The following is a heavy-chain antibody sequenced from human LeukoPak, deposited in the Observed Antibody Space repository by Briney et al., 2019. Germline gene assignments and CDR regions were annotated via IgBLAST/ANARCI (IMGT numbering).Heavy chain of an antibody. Sequence: SETLSLTCTVSGDSISRTSFYWGWIRQPPGKGLEWIGNIYYSGTTYYNPSLKSRGTISVDTSKNQFSLKLSSVTAADTAVYYCATRVSVGFRQGSFDYWGQGTLVTVSS. J-gene: IGHJ4*02. CDR3: ATRVSVGFRQGSFDY. CDR2: IYYSGTT. CDR1: GDSISRTSFY. V-gene: IGHV4-39*01. D-gene: IGHD4-23*01.